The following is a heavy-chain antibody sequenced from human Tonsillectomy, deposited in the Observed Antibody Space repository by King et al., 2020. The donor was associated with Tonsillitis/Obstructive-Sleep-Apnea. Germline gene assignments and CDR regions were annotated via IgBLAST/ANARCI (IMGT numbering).Heavy chain of an antibody. D-gene: IGHD3-3*01. CDR2: IDPSDSYT. V-gene: IGHV5-10-1*01. CDR3: ARFFDTWSGYSYYYMDV. CDR1: GYSFTSYW. J-gene: IGHJ6*03. Sequence: QLVQSGAEVKKPGESLRISCKGSGYSFTSYWISWVRQMPGKGLEWMWRIDPSDSYTNYSPSFQGHVTISADKSISTAYLQWSSLKASDTAMYYCARFFDTWSGYSYYYMDVWGKGTTVTVSS.